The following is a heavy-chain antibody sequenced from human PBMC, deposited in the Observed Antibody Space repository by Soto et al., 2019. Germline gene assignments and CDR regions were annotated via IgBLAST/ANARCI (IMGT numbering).Heavy chain of an antibody. D-gene: IGHD1-7*01. CDR3: AAVQGGGTTFHF. CDR2: IVVGSGRT. Sequence: QMQLAQSGPEVKKPGTSVKVSCKASGFTFTNSAIQWVRQARGQRLEWIGWIVVGSGRTDYAQKFQERRTITRDMSTTTAYMELSSLRLEDTAVYYCAAVQGGGTTFHFWGQGTLVTVSS. CDR1: GFTFTNSA. V-gene: IGHV1-58*02. J-gene: IGHJ4*02.